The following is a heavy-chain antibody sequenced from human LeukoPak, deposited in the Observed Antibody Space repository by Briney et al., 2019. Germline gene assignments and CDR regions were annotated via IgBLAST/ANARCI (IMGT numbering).Heavy chain of an antibody. V-gene: IGHV4-39*07. D-gene: IGHD3-22*01. CDR3: ARGPTYYYDSSGYYSGAFDI. CDR2: IYYSGST. J-gene: IGHJ3*02. Sequence: SETLSLTCTVSGGSISSSSYYWGWIRQPPGKGLEWIGSIYYSGSTYYNPSLKSRVTISVDTSKNQFSLKLSSVTAADTALYYCARGPTYYYDSSGYYSGAFDIWGQGTMVTVSS. CDR1: GGSISSSSYY.